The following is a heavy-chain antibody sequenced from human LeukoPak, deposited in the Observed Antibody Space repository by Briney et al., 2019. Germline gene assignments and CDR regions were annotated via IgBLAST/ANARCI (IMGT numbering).Heavy chain of an antibody. CDR3: ARHIAAAGTGYFDY. J-gene: IGHJ4*02. D-gene: IGHD6-13*01. Sequence: ASVKVSCKASGYTFTGYYMHWVRQAPGQGLEWMGWISAYNGNTNYAQKLQGRVTMTTDTSTSTAYMELRSLRSDDTAVYYCARHIAAAGTGYFDYWGQGTLVTVSS. CDR2: ISAYNGNT. V-gene: IGHV1-18*04. CDR1: GYTFTGYY.